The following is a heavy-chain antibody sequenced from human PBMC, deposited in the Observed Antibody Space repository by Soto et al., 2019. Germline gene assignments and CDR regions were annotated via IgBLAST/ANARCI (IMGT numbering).Heavy chain of an antibody. CDR1: GGSFSGYY. V-gene: IGHV4-34*01. Sequence: QVQLQQWGAGLLKPSETLSLTCAVYGGSFSGYYWSWIRQPPGKGLEWIGEINHSGSTNYNPSLKRRVTISVDTSKNQFSLKLSSVTAADTAVYSCAYKLELRYFQHWGQGTLVTVSS. CDR2: INHSGST. D-gene: IGHD1-7*01. CDR3: AYKLELRYFQH. J-gene: IGHJ1*01.